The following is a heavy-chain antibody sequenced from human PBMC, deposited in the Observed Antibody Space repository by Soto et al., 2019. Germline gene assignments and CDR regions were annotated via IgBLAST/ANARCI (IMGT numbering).Heavy chain of an antibody. CDR1: GGSISSSSYY. D-gene: IGHD2-8*01. Sequence: SETLSLTCTVSGGSISSSSYYWGWIRQPPGKGLEWIGSIYYSGSTYYNPSLKSRVTISVDTSKNQFSLKLSSVTAADTAVYYCARHPRGYCTNGVCPKYYFDYWGQGTLVTVSS. V-gene: IGHV4-39*01. CDR2: IYYSGST. CDR3: ARHPRGYCTNGVCPKYYFDY. J-gene: IGHJ4*02.